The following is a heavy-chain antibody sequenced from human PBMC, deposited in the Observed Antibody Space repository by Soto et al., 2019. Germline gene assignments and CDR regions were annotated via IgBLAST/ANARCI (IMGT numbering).Heavy chain of an antibody. CDR1: GFTFSSYS. V-gene: IGHV3-48*01. Sequence: GGSLRLSCAASGFTFSSYSMNWVRQAPGKGLEWVSYISSSSSTIYYADSVKGRFTISRDNAKNSLYLQMNSLRAEDTAVYYCARFAVGAIFDYWGQGSLVIVSS. J-gene: IGHJ4*02. CDR2: ISSSSSTI. D-gene: IGHD1-26*01. CDR3: ARFAVGAIFDY.